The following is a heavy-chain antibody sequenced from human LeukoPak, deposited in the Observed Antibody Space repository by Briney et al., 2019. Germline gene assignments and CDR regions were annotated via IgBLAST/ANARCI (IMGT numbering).Heavy chain of an antibody. CDR2: INAGNGNT. CDR1: GYTFTSYA. Sequence: GASVKVSCKASGYTFTSYAMHWVRQAPGQRLEWMGWINAGNGNTKYSQKFQGRVTITRDTSASTAYMELSSLRSEDTAVYYCARDRLGMDPHAFDIWGQGTMVTVSS. J-gene: IGHJ3*02. V-gene: IGHV1-3*01. CDR3: ARDRLGMDPHAFDI. D-gene: IGHD7-27*01.